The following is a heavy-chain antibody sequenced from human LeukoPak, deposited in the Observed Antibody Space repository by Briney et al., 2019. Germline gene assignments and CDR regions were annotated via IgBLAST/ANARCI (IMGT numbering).Heavy chain of an antibody. Sequence: GGSLRLSCAASGFTFSSYAMSWVRQAPGKGLEWVSAISGSGGSTYYADSVKGRFTVSRDNSKNTLYLQMNSLRAEDTAVYYCATGPQQLAHFDYWGQGTLVTVSS. D-gene: IGHD6-13*01. CDR3: ATGPQQLAHFDY. V-gene: IGHV3-23*01. J-gene: IGHJ4*02. CDR1: GFTFSSYA. CDR2: ISGSGGST.